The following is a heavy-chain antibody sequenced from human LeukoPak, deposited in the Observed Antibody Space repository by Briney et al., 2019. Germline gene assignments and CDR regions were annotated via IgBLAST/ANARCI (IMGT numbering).Heavy chain of an antibody. Sequence: GGSLRLPCAASGFIFSDYEMNWVRQAPGKGLEWLLHISTSGSIIHYGDSVKGRFTISRDNAKNSLYLQMNSLRAEDTALYFCARHVGISFWGQGTLVTVSS. CDR2: ISTSGSII. J-gene: IGHJ4*02. CDR3: ARHVGISF. V-gene: IGHV3-48*03. CDR1: GFIFSDYE. D-gene: IGHD7-27*01.